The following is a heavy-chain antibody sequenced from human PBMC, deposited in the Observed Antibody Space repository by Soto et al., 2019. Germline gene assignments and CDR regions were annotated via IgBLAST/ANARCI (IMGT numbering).Heavy chain of an antibody. CDR1: GGSISSYY. V-gene: IGHV4-59*12. Sequence: SETLSLTCTVSGGSISSYYWSWIRQPPGKGLEWIGYIYYSGSTNYNPSLKSRVTISVDRSKNQFSLKLSSVTAADTAVYYCARDRGYCSGGSCYSYYYGMDVWGQGTTVTVSS. CDR2: IYYSGST. CDR3: ARDRGYCSGGSCYSYYYGMDV. D-gene: IGHD2-15*01. J-gene: IGHJ6*02.